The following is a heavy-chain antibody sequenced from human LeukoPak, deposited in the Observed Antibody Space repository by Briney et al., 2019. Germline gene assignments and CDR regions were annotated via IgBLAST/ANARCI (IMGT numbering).Heavy chain of an antibody. D-gene: IGHD6-13*01. CDR2: INPSGGST. Sequence: ASVKVSCKASGYTFTSYYMHWVRQAPGQGLEWMGIINPSGGSTSYAQKFQGRVTMTRNTSISTAYMELSSLRSEDTAVYYCARTGGEIPGIAAAGEPDYWGQGTLVTVSS. J-gene: IGHJ4*02. CDR1: GYTFTSYY. CDR3: ARTGGEIPGIAAAGEPDY. V-gene: IGHV1-46*01.